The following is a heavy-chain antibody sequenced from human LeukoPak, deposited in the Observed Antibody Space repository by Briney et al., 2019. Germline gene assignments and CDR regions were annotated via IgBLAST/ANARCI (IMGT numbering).Heavy chain of an antibody. CDR2: INPSGGST. D-gene: IGHD6-13*01. V-gene: IGHV1-46*01. J-gene: IGHJ3*02. Sequence: ASVKVSCKASGYTFTSYYMHWVRQAPGQGLEWMGIINPSGGSTSYAQKFQGRVTMTRDTSTSTVYMELSSLRPEDTAVYYCARGLNGIAAARRDAFDIWGQGTMVTVSS. CDR1: GYTFTSYY. CDR3: ARGLNGIAAARRDAFDI.